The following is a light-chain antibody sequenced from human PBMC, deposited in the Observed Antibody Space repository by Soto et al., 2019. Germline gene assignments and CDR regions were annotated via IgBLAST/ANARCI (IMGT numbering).Light chain of an antibody. CDR3: SSYTTRSAVV. J-gene: IGLJ2*01. V-gene: IGLV2-14*01. Sequence: QSALTQPASVSGSPGQSITISCTGTSSDVGGYNYVSWYQQHPGKAPKLIIYDVNNRPSGVSNRFSGSKSGNTASLTISGLQAEDEADYYCSSYTTRSAVVFGGGTKLTVL. CDR2: DVN. CDR1: SSDVGGYNY.